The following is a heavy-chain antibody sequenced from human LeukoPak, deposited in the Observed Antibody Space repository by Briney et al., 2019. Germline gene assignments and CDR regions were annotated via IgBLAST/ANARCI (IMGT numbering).Heavy chain of an antibody. Sequence: PGGSLRLSCAASGFTFSSYSMNWVRQAPGKGLEWVSSITSSSNYIYYADSVKGRFTISGDNAKNSLYLQMNSLRAEDTAVYYCARDRIAVASIPNYWGQGTLVTVSS. CDR1: GFTFSSYS. CDR3: ARDRIAVASIPNY. CDR2: ITSSSNYI. V-gene: IGHV3-21*01. J-gene: IGHJ4*02. D-gene: IGHD6-19*01.